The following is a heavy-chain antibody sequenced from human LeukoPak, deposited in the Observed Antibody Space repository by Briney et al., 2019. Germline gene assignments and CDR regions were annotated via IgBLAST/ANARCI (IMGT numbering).Heavy chain of an antibody. J-gene: IGHJ4*02. CDR1: GFTFSSYG. Sequence: GGSLRLSCAASGFTFSSYGMHWVRQAPGKGLEWVAVISYDGSNKYYADSVKGRFTISRDNSKNTLYLQMNSLRAEDTAVYYCAKEGRRVSSGWYWVSRYYFDYWGQGTLVTVSS. CDR3: AKEGRRVSSGWYWVSRYYFDY. V-gene: IGHV3-30*18. D-gene: IGHD6-19*01. CDR2: ISYDGSNK.